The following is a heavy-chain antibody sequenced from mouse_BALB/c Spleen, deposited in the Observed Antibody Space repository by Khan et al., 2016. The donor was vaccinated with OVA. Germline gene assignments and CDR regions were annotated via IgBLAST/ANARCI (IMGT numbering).Heavy chain of an antibody. CDR2: ISYSGNT. CDR1: GYSITSDYA. V-gene: IGHV3-2*02. CDR3: ARSDGGDFDY. Sequence: VQLKESGPGLVKPSQSLSLTCTVTGYSITSDYAWNWIRQFPGNKLEWMGYISYSGNTKYNPSLKSRISITRDTSKNQFFLQLNSVTTEDTATYYCARSDGGDFDYWGQGTTLTVSS. J-gene: IGHJ2*01. D-gene: IGHD2-3*01.